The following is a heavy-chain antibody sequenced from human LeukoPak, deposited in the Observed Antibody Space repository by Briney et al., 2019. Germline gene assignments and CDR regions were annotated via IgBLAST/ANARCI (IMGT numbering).Heavy chain of an antibody. Sequence: SETLSLTCTVSGGSISSYYWNWVRQHPGEGPEWIGYIHYSGSTYYNPSLKSRLTISVDTSNHQFSLKLSSVTAADTAVYYCARAEFTVVRGVIIEYWGQGTLVTVSS. D-gene: IGHD3-10*01. CDR1: GGSISSYY. J-gene: IGHJ4*02. CDR3: ARAEFTVVRGVIIEY. V-gene: IGHV4-59*06. CDR2: IHYSGST.